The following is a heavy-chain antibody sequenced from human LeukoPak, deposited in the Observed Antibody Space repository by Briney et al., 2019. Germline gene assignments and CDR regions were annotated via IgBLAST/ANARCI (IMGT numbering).Heavy chain of an antibody. CDR1: GFTFSSYW. D-gene: IGHD2-15*01. J-gene: IGHJ4*02. CDR3: ASVPSCSGGSCYWYYFDY. Sequence: GGSLRLSCAASGFTFSSYWMSWIRQAPGKGLEWVANIKQDGSEKYYVDSVKGRFTISRDNAKNSLYLQMNSLRAEDTAVYYCASVPSCSGGSCYWYYFDYWGQGTLVTVSS. V-gene: IGHV3-7*01. CDR2: IKQDGSEK.